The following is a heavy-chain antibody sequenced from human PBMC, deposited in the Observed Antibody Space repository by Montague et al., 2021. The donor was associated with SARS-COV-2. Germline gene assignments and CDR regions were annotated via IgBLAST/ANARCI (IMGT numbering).Heavy chain of an antibody. CDR3: ARHLVYCSSTSCYEGRFDP. Sequence: SETLSLTCTVSGGSISSSSYYWGWIRQPPGKGLEWIGSIYYSGSTYYNPSLKSRVTISVDTSKNQFSLKLSSVTAADTAVYYCARHLVYCSSTSCYEGRFDPWGQGTLDTVSS. D-gene: IGHD2-2*01. CDR1: GGSISSSSYY. V-gene: IGHV4-39*01. CDR2: IYYSGST. J-gene: IGHJ5*02.